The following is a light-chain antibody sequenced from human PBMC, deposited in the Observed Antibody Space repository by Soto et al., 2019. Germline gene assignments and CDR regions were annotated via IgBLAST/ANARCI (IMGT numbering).Light chain of an antibody. CDR2: YVS. CDR1: SSDVGGYNY. Sequence: QSVLTQPRSVSGSPGQSVTISCTGTSSDVGGYNYVSWYQQHPGKAPKLMIYYVSKRPSGVPDRFSGSKSGNTASLTISGLQAEDEADYYCCSYAGSFDVVFGGGTKLTVL. V-gene: IGLV2-11*01. CDR3: CSYAGSFDVV. J-gene: IGLJ2*01.